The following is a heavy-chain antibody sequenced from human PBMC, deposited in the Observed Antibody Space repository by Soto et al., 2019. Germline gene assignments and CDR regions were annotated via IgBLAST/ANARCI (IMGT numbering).Heavy chain of an antibody. V-gene: IGHV3-21*01. J-gene: IGHJ6*02. Sequence: VGSLRLSCAASGFTFSSYSMNWVRQAPGKGLEWVSSISSSSSYIYYADSVKGRFTISRDNAKNSLYLQMNSLRAEDTAVYYCARDLCSSTSCYILGGYYYGMDVWGQGTPVTVYS. CDR3: ARDLCSSTSCYILGGYYYGMDV. CDR1: GFTFSSYS. CDR2: ISSSSSYI. D-gene: IGHD2-2*02.